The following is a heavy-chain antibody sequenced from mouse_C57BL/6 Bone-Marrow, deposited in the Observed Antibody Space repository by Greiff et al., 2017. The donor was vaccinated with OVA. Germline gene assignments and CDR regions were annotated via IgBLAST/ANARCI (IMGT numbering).Heavy chain of an antibody. Sequence: QVQLQQSRPELVKPGASVKISCKASGYAFSSSWMNWVKQRPGKGLEWIGRLYPGDGDTNYNGKFKGKATLTADKSSSTAYMQLSSLTSEDSAVYFCARGAFITTVVAHFDYWGQGTTLTVSS. D-gene: IGHD1-1*01. CDR3: ARGAFITTVVAHFDY. CDR2: LYPGDGDT. J-gene: IGHJ2*01. V-gene: IGHV1-82*01. CDR1: GYAFSSSW.